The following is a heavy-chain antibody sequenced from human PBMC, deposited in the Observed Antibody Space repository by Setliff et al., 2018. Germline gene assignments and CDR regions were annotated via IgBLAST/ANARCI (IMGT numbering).Heavy chain of an antibody. CDR3: ARDPAPGLFRPTYGMDV. V-gene: IGHV4-61*02. D-gene: IGHD2-21*01. J-gene: IGHJ6*02. CDR2: IYTSGST. Sequence: PSETLSLTCTVSGDSISGGISYWSWIRQPAGKGLEWIGRIYTSGSTNYNHSLKSRVTISADTSKNQFSLKLSSVTAADTAVYYCARDPAPGLFRPTYGMDVWGQGTTVTVSS. CDR1: GDSISGGISY.